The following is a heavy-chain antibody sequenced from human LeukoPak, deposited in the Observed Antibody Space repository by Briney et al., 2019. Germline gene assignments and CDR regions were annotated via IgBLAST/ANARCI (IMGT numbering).Heavy chain of an antibody. CDR3: TRDLTGPDRDY. CDR2: ISYDGSNK. V-gene: IGHV3-30*04. D-gene: IGHD1-14*01. Sequence: GGSLRLSCAASGFTFSSYAMHWVRQAPGKGLEWVAVISYDGSNKYYADSVKGRFTISRDNSKNTLYLQMNSLRAEDTAVYYCTRDLTGPDRDYWGQGTLVTVSS. CDR1: GFTFSSYA. J-gene: IGHJ4*02.